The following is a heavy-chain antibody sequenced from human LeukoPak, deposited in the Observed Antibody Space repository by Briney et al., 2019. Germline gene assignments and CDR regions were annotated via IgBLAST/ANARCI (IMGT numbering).Heavy chain of an antibody. CDR1: GYTFTGYY. D-gene: IGHD2-2*02. CDR2: INPNSGGT. V-gene: IGHV1-2*02. CDR3: ARDPIPAGISYYFDY. Sequence: ASVTVSCKASGYTFTGYYMHWVRQAPGQGLEWMGWINPNSGGTNHAQKFQGRVTMTRDTSISTAYMELSRLRSDDTAVYYCARDPIPAGISYYFDYWGQGTLVTVSS. J-gene: IGHJ4*02.